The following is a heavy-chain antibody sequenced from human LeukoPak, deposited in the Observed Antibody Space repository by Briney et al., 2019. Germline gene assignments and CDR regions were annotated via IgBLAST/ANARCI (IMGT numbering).Heavy chain of an antibody. CDR1: GFTFSSYA. J-gene: IGHJ4*02. V-gene: IGHV3-23*01. Sequence: GGSLRLSCAASGFTFSSYAMSWVRQAPGKGLEWVSIISGSGDNKYHADSVKGRFTISRDNSKNTLYLQMNSLRAEDTAVYYCAKHLNLDYDYWGQGTLVTVSS. D-gene: IGHD3/OR15-3a*01. CDR3: AKHLNLDYDY. CDR2: ISGSGDNK.